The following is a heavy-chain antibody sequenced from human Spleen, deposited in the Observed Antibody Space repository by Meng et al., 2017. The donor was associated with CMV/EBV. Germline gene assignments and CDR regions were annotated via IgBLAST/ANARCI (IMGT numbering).Heavy chain of an antibody. Sequence: SETLSLTCTVSGGSVRTSSYYWGWIRQPPGKGLEWIGSVYYSGNTYYSPSLRGRVTISLDTSKNQFSLKLSSLTAADTAVYYCVRDYYGSGLIDSWGQGTVVTVSS. CDR1: GGSVRTSSYY. D-gene: IGHD3-10*01. V-gene: IGHV4-39*07. J-gene: IGHJ4*02. CDR2: VYYSGNT. CDR3: VRDYYGSGLIDS.